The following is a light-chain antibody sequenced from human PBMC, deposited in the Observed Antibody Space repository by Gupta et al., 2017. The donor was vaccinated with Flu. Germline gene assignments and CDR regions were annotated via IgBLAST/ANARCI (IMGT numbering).Light chain of an antibody. CDR3: QQYDSAPPRT. J-gene: IGKJ1*01. CDR2: WAS. CDR1: QSVLSSSNNKNY. V-gene: IGKV4-1*01. Sequence: KSSQSVLSSSNNKNYLAWYQQKPGQPPKLLIYWASTLESGVPDRFSGSGSGTDFTLTISSLQAEDVAVYYCQQYDSAPPRTFGQGTKVEIK.